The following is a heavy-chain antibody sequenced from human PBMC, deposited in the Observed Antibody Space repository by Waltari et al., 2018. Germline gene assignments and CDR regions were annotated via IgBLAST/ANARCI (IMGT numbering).Heavy chain of an antibody. CDR2: INPNSGGT. D-gene: IGHD5-12*01. Sequence: QVQLVQSGAEVKKPGASVKVSCKASGYTFTGYYMHWVRQAPGQGLEWMGWINPNSGGTNYAQKFQGRVTMTRDTSISTAYMELSRLRSDDTAVYYCASRWLRGYYYYYYMDVWGKGTTVTISS. CDR3: ASRWLRGYYYYYYMDV. J-gene: IGHJ6*03. V-gene: IGHV1-2*02. CDR1: GYTFTGYY.